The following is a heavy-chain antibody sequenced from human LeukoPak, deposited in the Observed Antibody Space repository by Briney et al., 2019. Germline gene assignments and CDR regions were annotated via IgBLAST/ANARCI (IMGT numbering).Heavy chain of an antibody. Sequence: GSLRLSCAASGFNFSSYAMSWVRQATGKGLEGVSAIIGSGGTTYYATSVKGRFTISRDNSKNTLYLQMNSLRAEDTAVYYCAKSEEGGAFDIWGQGTMVTVSS. V-gene: IGHV3-23*01. CDR3: AKSEEGGAFDI. J-gene: IGHJ3*02. CDR1: GFNFSSYA. CDR2: IIGSGGTT. D-gene: IGHD3-16*01.